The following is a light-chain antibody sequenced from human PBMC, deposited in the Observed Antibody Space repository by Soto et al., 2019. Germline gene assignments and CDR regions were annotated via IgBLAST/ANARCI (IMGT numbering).Light chain of an antibody. V-gene: IGKV1-39*01. CDR3: QQSYSTPST. Sequence: DIQMTQSPSFLSASVGDRVTITCRASQSISNYLNWYQQKPGKAPKLLIYAASSLQSGVPSRFSGSGSGTDFTLTISSLQPEDFATYYCQQSYSTPSTFGQGTKVEIK. CDR2: AAS. CDR1: QSISNY. J-gene: IGKJ1*01.